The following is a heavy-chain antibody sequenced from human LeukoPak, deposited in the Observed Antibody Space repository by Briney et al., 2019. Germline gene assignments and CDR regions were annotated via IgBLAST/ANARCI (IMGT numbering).Heavy chain of an antibody. CDR2: ICPTGTDR. J-gene: IGHJ4*02. CDR1: GFTFSSCG. V-gene: IGHV3-21*01. Sequence: GGSLRLSCAASGFTFSSCGFNWVRQAPGKGLEWVSSICPTGTDRYYADSVRGRFTISRDNAKTSMYLQMDSLRDEDTAVYYCATETIGRHYDYWGQGTLLTVS. D-gene: IGHD1-14*01. CDR3: ATETIGRHYDY.